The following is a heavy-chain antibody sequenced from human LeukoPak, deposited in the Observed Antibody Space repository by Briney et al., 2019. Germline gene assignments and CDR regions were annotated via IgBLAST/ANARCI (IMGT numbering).Heavy chain of an antibody. CDR2: IYHSGST. V-gene: IGHV4-38-2*02. CDR3: ARLSVAGPLSH. CDR1: GYSISSGYY. D-gene: IGHD6-19*01. Sequence: SETLSLTCTVSGYSISSGYYWGWIRQPPGKGLEWIGSIYHSGSTYYNPSLKSRVTISVDTSKNQFSLKLSSVTAADTAVYYCARLSVAGPLSHWGQGTLVTVSS. J-gene: IGHJ4*02.